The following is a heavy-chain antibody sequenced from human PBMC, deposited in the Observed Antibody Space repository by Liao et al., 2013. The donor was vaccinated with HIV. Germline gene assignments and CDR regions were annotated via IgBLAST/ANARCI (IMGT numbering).Heavy chain of an antibody. V-gene: IGHV4-39*07. CDR1: GGSISSSSYY. D-gene: IGHD3-9*01. CDR2: IYYTGTT. J-gene: IGHJ4*02. Sequence: QLQLQESGPGLVKPSETLSLTCTVSGGSISSSSYYWGWIRQSPWKGLEWLGSIYYTGTTYYNPSLKSRVTISVDTSKNHFSLELSSVTAADTAVYYCARLSSDDGTGHYRFDYWGQGTLVTASS. CDR3: ARLSSDDGTGHYRFDY.